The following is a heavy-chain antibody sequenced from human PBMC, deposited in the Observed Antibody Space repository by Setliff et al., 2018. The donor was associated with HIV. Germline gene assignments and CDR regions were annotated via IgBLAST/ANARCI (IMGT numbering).Heavy chain of an antibody. D-gene: IGHD3-22*01. CDR2: MNTDGSST. CDR1: GFTFSSYW. J-gene: IGHJ4*02. V-gene: IGHV3-74*01. CDR3: VRGSGYYYFDN. Sequence: GGSLRLSCAASGFTFSSYWMHWVRQAPGKGLVWVFGMNTDGSSTRYADSVKGRSTISRDNAKNMLYLQMNSLSADDTAVYYCVRGSGYYYFDNWGQGALVTVSS.